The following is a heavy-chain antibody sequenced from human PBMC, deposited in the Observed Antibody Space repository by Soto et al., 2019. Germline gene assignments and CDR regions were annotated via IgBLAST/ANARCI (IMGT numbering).Heavy chain of an antibody. V-gene: IGHV3-23*01. CDR3: ARPYGGKIGDAPDL. Sequence: PGGSLRLSCVGSGFTFSSYAMSWVRQVPGKGLEWVSSISDAAGSAYYVDSVRGRFTISRDNSKKTLYLQMNSLRAEDSAVYYCARPYGGKIGDAPDLWGPGTTVTVSS. J-gene: IGHJ3*01. CDR2: ISDAAGSA. CDR1: GFTFSSYA. D-gene: IGHD4-17*01.